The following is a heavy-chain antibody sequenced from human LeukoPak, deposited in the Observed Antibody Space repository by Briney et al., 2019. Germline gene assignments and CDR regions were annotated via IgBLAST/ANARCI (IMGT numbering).Heavy chain of an antibody. CDR1: GFSLSGYW. J-gene: IGHJ5*02. V-gene: IGHV3-74*01. CDR3: ARDPRNVGLAP. Sequence: GGSLRLSCVASGFSLSGYWMYWVRQAPGKGLMYISRNNGDGSTTNYADVVKSRFTMSRDNVKNTLYLQMNSLRVEDTAVYYCARDPRNVGLAPWGQGTLVTVSS. CDR2: NNGDGSTT. D-gene: IGHD2-15*01.